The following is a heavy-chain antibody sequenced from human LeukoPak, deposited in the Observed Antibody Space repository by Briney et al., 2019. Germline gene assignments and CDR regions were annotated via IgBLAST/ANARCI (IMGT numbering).Heavy chain of an antibody. J-gene: IGHJ4*02. CDR3: TTDVILRSSHPIVVVPAAIDY. Sequence: GGSLRLSCAASGFTFSNAWMSWVRQAPGKGLEWVGRIKSKTDGGTTDYAAPVKGRFTISRDDSKNTLHLQMNSLKTEDTAVYYCTTDVILRSSHPIVVVPAAIDYWGQGTLVTVSS. CDR1: GFTFSNAW. V-gene: IGHV3-15*01. CDR2: IKSKTDGGTT. D-gene: IGHD2-2*02.